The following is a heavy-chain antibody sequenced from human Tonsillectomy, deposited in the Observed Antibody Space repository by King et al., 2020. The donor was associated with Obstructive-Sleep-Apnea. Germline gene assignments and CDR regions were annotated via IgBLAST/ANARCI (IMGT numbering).Heavy chain of an antibody. CDR2: IYYSGRT. CDR1: GGAISRGDHY. V-gene: IGHV4-30-4*01. Sequence: VQLQESGPGLLKPSQTLSLTCTVSGGAISRGDHYWSWICQPPGKGWGWIGYIYYSGRTYSNPPLNSRVTISVATSKNQFSLTLNSVTAADTAVYYCARATGGSYHQFDYWGQGTLVTVSS. CDR3: ARATGGSYHQFDY. D-gene: IGHD1-26*01. J-gene: IGHJ4*02.